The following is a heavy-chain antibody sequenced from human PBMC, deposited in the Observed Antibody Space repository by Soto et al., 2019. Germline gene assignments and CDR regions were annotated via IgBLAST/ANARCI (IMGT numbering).Heavy chain of an antibody. D-gene: IGHD6-13*01. V-gene: IGHV3-23*01. Sequence: GGSLRLSCAASGFTFSSYAMSWVRQAPGKGLEWVSAISGSGGNTYYADSVKGRFTISRDNSKNTLYLQMNSLRAEDTAVYYCAKDQEKQQLVTGSDYWGQGTLVTVSS. CDR2: ISGSGGNT. J-gene: IGHJ4*01. CDR1: GFTFSSYA. CDR3: AKDQEKQQLVTGSDY.